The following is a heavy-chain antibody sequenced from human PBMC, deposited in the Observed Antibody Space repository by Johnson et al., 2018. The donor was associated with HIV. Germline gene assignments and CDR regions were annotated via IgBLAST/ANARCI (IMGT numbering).Heavy chain of an antibody. CDR3: ASEYSYGSHDAFDI. Sequence: QVQLVESGGGVVQPGRSLRLSCAASGFTFSSYAMHWVRQAPGKGLEWVAVISYDGSNKYYADSVKGRFTISRNNAKNSLYPQMNSLRAEDTAVYYCASEYSYGSHDAFDIWGQGTMVTVSS. V-gene: IGHV3-30*14. CDR1: GFTFSSYA. J-gene: IGHJ3*02. CDR2: ISYDGSNK. D-gene: IGHD5-18*01.